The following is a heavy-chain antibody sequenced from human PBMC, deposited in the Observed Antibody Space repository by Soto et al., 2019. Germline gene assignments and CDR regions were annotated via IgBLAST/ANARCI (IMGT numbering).Heavy chain of an antibody. CDR1: GGSISSYY. CDR3: ARNRVREGRHYGLDV. CDR2: IYHSGTT. Sequence: SETLSLTCTVSGGSISSYYWSWIRQPPGKGLEWIGYIYHSGTTNYNPSLKSRVTISVDTSKNQFSLILRSATAADTAVYYCARNRVREGRHYGLDVWGQETTVTVSS. V-gene: IGHV4-59*01. J-gene: IGHJ6*02.